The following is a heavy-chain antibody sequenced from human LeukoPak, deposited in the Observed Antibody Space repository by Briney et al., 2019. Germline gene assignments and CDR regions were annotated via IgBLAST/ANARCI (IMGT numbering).Heavy chain of an antibody. D-gene: IGHD3-10*01. CDR3: SGSYVYNWFDP. CDR1: GFTFSGSA. J-gene: IGHJ5*02. Sequence: GGSRRLSCAASGFTFSGSAMHWVRQASGKGLEWVGRIRSKANSYATAYAASVKGRFTIFRDDSKKTAYLQMNSLKTEDTAVYHCSGSYVYNWFDPWGQGTLVTVSS. V-gene: IGHV3-73*01. CDR2: IRSKANSYAT.